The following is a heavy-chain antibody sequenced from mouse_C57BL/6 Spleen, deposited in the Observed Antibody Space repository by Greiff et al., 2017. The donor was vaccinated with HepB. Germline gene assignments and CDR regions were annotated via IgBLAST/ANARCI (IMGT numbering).Heavy chain of an antibody. CDR3: ANTVVELYYAMDY. CDR2: IYPRSGNT. CDR1: GYTFTSYG. J-gene: IGHJ4*01. V-gene: IGHV1-81*01. D-gene: IGHD1-1*01. Sequence: QVHVKQSGAELARPGASVKLSCKASGYTFTSYGISWVKQRTGQGLEWIGEIYPRSGNTYYNEKFKGKATLTADKSSSTAYMELRSLTSEDSAVYFCANTVVELYYAMDYWGQGTSVTVSS.